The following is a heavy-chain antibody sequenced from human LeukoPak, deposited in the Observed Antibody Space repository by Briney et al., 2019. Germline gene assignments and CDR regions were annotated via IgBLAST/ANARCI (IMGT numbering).Heavy chain of an antibody. D-gene: IGHD2-15*01. CDR2: FDPEDGET. CDR1: GYTLTELS. Sequence: ASVKVSCKVSGYTLTELSMHWVRQAPGKGLEWMGGFDPEDGETIYAQKFQGRVTMTEDTSTDTAYMELSSLRSEDTAVYYCARDERDVVVVNYYYGMDVWGQGTTVTVSS. J-gene: IGHJ6*02. V-gene: IGHV1-24*01. CDR3: ARDERDVVVVNYYYGMDV.